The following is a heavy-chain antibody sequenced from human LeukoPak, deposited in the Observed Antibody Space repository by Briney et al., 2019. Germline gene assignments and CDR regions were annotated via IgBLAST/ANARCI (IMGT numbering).Heavy chain of an antibody. D-gene: IGHD2-15*01. CDR2: ISDNSNHI. J-gene: IGHJ4*02. CDR3: AGDYSVRLLDY. V-gene: IGHV3-21*01. CDR1: GFTFSSHW. Sequence: PGGSLRLSCSASGFTFSSHWMSWVRQAPGKGLEWVSSISDNSNHIYYADSVKGRFTISRDNAKNSLYLQMSSLRAEDTAVYYCAGDYSVRLLDYWGQGTLVTVSS.